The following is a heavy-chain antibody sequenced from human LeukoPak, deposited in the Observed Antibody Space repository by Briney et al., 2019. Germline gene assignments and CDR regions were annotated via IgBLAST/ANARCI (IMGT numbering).Heavy chain of an antibody. J-gene: IGHJ4*02. Sequence: SETLSLTCTVSGGSISSSTYYWGWIRQPPGKGLEWIGSIYYSGSTYYNPSLKSRVTISVDTSKNQFSLKLSSVTAADTAVYYCTRDHRYFDSSGAYWDQGTLVTVSS. CDR1: GGSISSSTYY. CDR3: TRDHRYFDSSGAY. V-gene: IGHV4-39*07. D-gene: IGHD3-22*01. CDR2: IYYSGST.